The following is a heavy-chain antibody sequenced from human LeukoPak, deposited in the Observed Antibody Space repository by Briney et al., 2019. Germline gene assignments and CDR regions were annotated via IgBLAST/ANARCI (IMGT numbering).Heavy chain of an antibody. J-gene: IGHJ4*02. Sequence: ASLKVSCKASGYTFTGYYIHWVRQAPGQGLEWMGRINPNSGSTNYAQKFQGRVTMTRDTSITTAYLELSRLKSDDTAVYYCASRFLEPGGYWGQGTLVTVSS. CDR1: GYTFTGYY. CDR2: INPNSGST. CDR3: ASRFLEPGGY. D-gene: IGHD3-3*01. V-gene: IGHV1-2*06.